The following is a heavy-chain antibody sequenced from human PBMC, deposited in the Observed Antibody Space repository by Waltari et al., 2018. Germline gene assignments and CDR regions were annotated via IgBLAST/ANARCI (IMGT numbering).Heavy chain of an antibody. D-gene: IGHD4-4*01. J-gene: IGHJ4*02. CDR2: IFYTGST. V-gene: IGHV4-31*03. CDR3: ARGDYSGKPHPLDY. CDR1: GVSIGSVGSY. Sequence: QVHLQESGPGLVKPSQTLSLTRSVTGVSIGSVGSYWTWIRQYPGKGLEWIGYIFYTGSTYYNPPLRSRVSISLDRSENQFSLKLTSVTAADTAVYYCARGDYSGKPHPLDYWGQGTLVSVSS.